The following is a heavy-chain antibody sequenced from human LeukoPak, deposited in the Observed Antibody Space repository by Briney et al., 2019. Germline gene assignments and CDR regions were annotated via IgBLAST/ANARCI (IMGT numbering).Heavy chain of an antibody. J-gene: IGHJ4*02. CDR1: GGSFSGYY. V-gene: IGHV4-34*01. Sequence: PSETLSLTCAVYGGSFSGYYWSWIRQPPGKGLEWIGEINHSGCANYNPSLKSRVTISVDTSKNQFSLKLSSVTAADTAVYYCARESRQWLIRGYDYWGQGTLVTVSS. CDR3: ARESRQWLIRGYDY. D-gene: IGHD6-19*01. CDR2: INHSGCA.